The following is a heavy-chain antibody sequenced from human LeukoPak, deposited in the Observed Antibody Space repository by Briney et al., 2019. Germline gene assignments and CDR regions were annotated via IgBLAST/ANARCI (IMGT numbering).Heavy chain of an antibody. CDR1: GGSISSYY. CDR3: ARDRAHCSSTSCYEGPPNWFDP. Sequence: SKTLSLTCTVSGGSISSYYWSWIRQPPGKGLEWIGYIYYSGSTNYNPSLKSRVTISVDTSKNQVSLKLRSVTAADTAVYYCARDRAHCSSTSCYEGPPNWFDPWGQGTLVTVSS. J-gene: IGHJ5*02. CDR2: IYYSGST. D-gene: IGHD2-2*01. V-gene: IGHV4-59*01.